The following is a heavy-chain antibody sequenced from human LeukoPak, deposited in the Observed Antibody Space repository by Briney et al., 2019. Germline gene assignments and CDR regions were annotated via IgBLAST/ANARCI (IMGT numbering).Heavy chain of an antibody. D-gene: IGHD6-19*01. CDR1: GFTFSSYS. Sequence: PGGSLRLSCAASGFTFSSYSMNWVRQAPGKGLEWVSSISSSSSYIYYADSVKGRFTISRDNAKNSLYLQMNGLRAEDTAVYYCARALVAGPFDYWGQGTLVTVSS. CDR2: ISSSSSYI. CDR3: ARALVAGPFDY. J-gene: IGHJ4*02. V-gene: IGHV3-21*01.